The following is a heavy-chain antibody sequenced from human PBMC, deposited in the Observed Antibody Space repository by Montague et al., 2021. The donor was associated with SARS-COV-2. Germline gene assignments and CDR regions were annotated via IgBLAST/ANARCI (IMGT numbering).Heavy chain of an antibody. Sequence: SETLSLTCTVSGGSISTYYWSWIRQPAGKGLEWIGRIFTSGTASYSPSLKSRVTMAVDTSKNQFSLKVTSVTAADTAVYFCARHPTTVTTFHWGQGSLVTVSS. CDR3: ARHPTTVTTFH. V-gene: IGHV4-4*07. D-gene: IGHD4-17*01. J-gene: IGHJ4*02. CDR2: IFTSGTA. CDR1: GGSISTYY.